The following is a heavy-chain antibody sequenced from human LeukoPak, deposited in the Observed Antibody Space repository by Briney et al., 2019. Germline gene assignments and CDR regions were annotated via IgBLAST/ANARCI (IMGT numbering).Heavy chain of an antibody. CDR3: ARDLRYFDWSGQLDY. V-gene: IGHV3-21*01. J-gene: IGHJ4*02. CDR1: GFTFSSYS. Sequence: GGSLRLSCAASGFTFSSYSMNWVRQAPGKGLEWVSSISSSSSYIYYADSVKGRFTISRDNAKNSLYLQMNSLRAEDTAVYYCARDLRYFDWSGQLDYWGQGTLVTVSS. D-gene: IGHD3-9*01. CDR2: ISSSSSYI.